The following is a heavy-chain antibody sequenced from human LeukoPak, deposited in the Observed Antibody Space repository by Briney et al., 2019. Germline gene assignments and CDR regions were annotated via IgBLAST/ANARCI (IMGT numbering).Heavy chain of an antibody. CDR3: ARDVQYGSGSYYNPNRTS. V-gene: IGHV1-69*04. J-gene: IGHJ5*02. CDR1: GGTFSSYT. D-gene: IGHD3-10*01. CDR2: IIPILGIA. Sequence: GASVKLSCKASGGTFSSYTISWVRQAPGQGLEWMGRIIPILGIANYAQKFQGRVTITADKSTSTAYMELSSLRSEDTAVYYCARDVQYGSGSYYNPNRTSWGQGTLVTVSS.